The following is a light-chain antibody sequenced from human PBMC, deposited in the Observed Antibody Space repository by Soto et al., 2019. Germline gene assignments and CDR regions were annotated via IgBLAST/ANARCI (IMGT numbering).Light chain of an antibody. J-gene: IGKJ4*01. CDR3: HKYNSAPHT. V-gene: IGKV1-27*01. CDR2: AAS. CDR1: QDISNY. Sequence: DIQMTQSPSSLSASVGDRVTITCRTSQDISNYLAWYQQKPGKVPKLLIYAASTLQSGVPSRFSGGGSGTDFSLTIRSLQPEDVATYYCHKYNSAPHTFGGGTKVEIQ.